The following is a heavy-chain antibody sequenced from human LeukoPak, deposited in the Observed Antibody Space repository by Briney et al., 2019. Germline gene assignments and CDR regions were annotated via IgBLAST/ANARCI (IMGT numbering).Heavy chain of an antibody. CDR1: GGSISSSSYY. V-gene: IGHV4-39*01. CDR2: IYYSGST. Sequence: PSETLSLTCTVSGGSISSSSYYWGWVRQPPGKGLEWIGSIYYSGSTYYNPSLKSRVTVSEDTSKHQFSLKLSSVTAADSAVYYCARLGYNLSYFDYWGQGTLVTVSS. J-gene: IGHJ4*02. CDR3: ARLGYNLSYFDY. D-gene: IGHD5-24*01.